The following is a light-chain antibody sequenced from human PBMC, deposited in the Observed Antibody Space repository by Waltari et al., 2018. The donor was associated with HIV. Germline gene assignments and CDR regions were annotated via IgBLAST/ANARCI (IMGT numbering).Light chain of an antibody. Sequence: QSALTQPASVSGSPGQSITISCTGTSSDVGGDYVGSWYQQHPGKAPKLMIYEVTKRPSGVSNRFPGAKSGNTASRTISGRQAEDEADYYCCSDAGRSTHVFGTRTKVTVL. CDR3: CSDAGRSTHV. CDR1: SSDVGGDYV. V-gene: IGLV2-23*02. J-gene: IGLJ1*01. CDR2: EVT.